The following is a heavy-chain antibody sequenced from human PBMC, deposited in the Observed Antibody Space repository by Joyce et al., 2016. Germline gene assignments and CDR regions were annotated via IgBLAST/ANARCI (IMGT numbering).Heavy chain of an antibody. D-gene: IGHD3-10*01. CDR3: ARDYYGSGSKNRRGGSDY. Sequence: QVQLVQSGAEVKKPGASVKVSCKASGYTFTGYYMHWVRQAPGQGLEWMGRINPNSGGTNYAPKFQGRVTMTRDTSISTAYMELSRLRSDDTAVYYCARDYYGSGSKNRRGGSDYWGQGTLVTVSS. CDR1: GYTFTGYY. V-gene: IGHV1-2*06. CDR2: INPNSGGT. J-gene: IGHJ4*02.